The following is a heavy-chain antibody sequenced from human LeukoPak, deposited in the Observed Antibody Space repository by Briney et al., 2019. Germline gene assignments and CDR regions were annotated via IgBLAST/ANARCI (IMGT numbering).Heavy chain of an antibody. CDR3: ASLYCSGGSCYRPPDY. CDR2: IIPILGIA. CDR1: GGTFSSYP. D-gene: IGHD2-15*01. Sequence: ASVKVSCKASGGTFSSYPISWVRQAPGQGLEWMGRIIPILGIANYAQKFQGRVTITADKSTSTAYMELSSLRSEDTAVYYCASLYCSGGSCYRPPDYWGQGTLVTVSS. V-gene: IGHV1-69*02. J-gene: IGHJ4*02.